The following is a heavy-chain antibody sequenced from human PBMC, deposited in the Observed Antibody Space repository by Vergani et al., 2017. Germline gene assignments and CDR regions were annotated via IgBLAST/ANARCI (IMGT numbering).Heavy chain of an antibody. CDR1: GFTVSSNY. D-gene: IGHD6-6*01. CDR2: IYSGGNT. J-gene: IGHJ4*02. Sequence: EVQLVESGGGLIQSGGSLRLSCAASGFTVSSNYMSWVRQAPGKGLEWVSVIYSGGNTYYADSVKGRFTISRDNSKNTLYLQMNSLRAEDTAVYYCARDLRYSSSSXRDSWGQGTLVTVSS. CDR3: ARDLRYSSSSXRDS. V-gene: IGHV3-53*01.